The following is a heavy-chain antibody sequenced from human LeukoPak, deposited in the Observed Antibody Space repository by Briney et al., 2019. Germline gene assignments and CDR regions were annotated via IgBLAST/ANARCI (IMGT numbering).Heavy chain of an antibody. V-gene: IGHV3-53*01. J-gene: IGHJ6*02. CDR3: AREPLGYYYYGMDV. CDR2: IYSGGST. CDR1: GFTFSNYA. Sequence: GGSLRLSCAASGFTFSNYAMSWVRQAPGKGLEWVSVIYSGGSTYYADSVKGRFTISRDNSKNTLYLQMNSLRAEDTAVYYCAREPLGYYYYGMDVWGQGTTVTVSS.